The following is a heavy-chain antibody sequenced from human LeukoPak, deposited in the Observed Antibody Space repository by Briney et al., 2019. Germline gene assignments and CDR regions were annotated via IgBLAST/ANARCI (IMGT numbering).Heavy chain of an antibody. CDR2: IYHSGST. CDR1: GYSISSGYY. D-gene: IGHD3-10*01. V-gene: IGHV4-38-2*01. Sequence: PSETLSLTCAVSGYSISSGYYWDWIRQPPGKGLEWIGSIYHSGSTYYNPSLKSRVTISVDTPKNQFSLKLSSVTAADTAVYYCARARDYGSGTWYFDYWGQGTLVTVSS. CDR3: ARARDYGSGTWYFDY. J-gene: IGHJ4*02.